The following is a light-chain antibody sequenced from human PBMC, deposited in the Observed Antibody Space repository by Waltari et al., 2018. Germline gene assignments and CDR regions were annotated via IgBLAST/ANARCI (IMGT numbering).Light chain of an antibody. V-gene: IGKV1-39*01. Sequence: DIQMKQSPSSLSASIGERVNITCRASQSISTYLNWYQQKPGKAPDLLIHAVSYLQSGVPLRFSGSGSGTEFTLTINNLQPEDFATYFCQQTYSTPFTFGQGTRLDI. J-gene: IGKJ5*01. CDR1: QSISTY. CDR2: AVS. CDR3: QQTYSTPFT.